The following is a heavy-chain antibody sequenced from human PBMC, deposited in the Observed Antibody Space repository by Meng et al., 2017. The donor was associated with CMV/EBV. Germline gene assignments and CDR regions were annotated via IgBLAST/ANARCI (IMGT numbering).Heavy chain of an antibody. CDR3: ARDSAVAGVVDY. V-gene: IGHV4-39*07. Sequence: QIRLQGSGPELARPSETLSRTVTVTSGSISSRSCYWGWIRQPPGKVLEWIGSIYYSGSTYYNPSLKSRVTISVDTSKNQFSLKLSSVTAADTAVYYCARDSAVAGVVDYWGQGTLVTVSS. CDR2: IYYSGST. CDR1: SGSISSRSCY. D-gene: IGHD6-19*01. J-gene: IGHJ4*02.